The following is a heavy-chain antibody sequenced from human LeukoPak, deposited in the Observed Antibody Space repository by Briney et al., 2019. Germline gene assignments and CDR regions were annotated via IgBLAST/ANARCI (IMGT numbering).Heavy chain of an antibody. V-gene: IGHV4-59*08. CDR3: ATLAGYIYGVTSDF. Sequence: SETLSLTCTVSADSISSFYWSWIRQPPGKGLEWIGYIYYTGNTNYNPSLKSRDTISVDTSRNQFSLKLTSVTAADTAVYYCATLAGYIYGVTSDFWGQGTLVTVSS. CDR1: ADSISSFY. CDR2: IYYTGNT. J-gene: IGHJ4*02. D-gene: IGHD5-18*01.